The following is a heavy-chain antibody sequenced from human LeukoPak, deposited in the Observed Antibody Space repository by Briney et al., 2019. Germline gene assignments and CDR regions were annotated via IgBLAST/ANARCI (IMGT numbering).Heavy chain of an antibody. CDR1: GGSMSSSSYY. CDR3: ARFNSENGDHDY. CDR2: IYYSGST. J-gene: IGHJ4*02. D-gene: IGHD4-17*01. V-gene: IGHV4-39*07. Sequence: SETLSLTCTVSGGSMSSSSYYWGWIRQPPGKGLEWVGSIYYSGSTYYNPSLKSRVTISVDTSKNQFSLKLSSVTAADTAVYYCARFNSENGDHDYWGQGTLVTVSS.